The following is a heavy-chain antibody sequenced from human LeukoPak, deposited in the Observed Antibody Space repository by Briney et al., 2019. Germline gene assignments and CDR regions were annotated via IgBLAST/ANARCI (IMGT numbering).Heavy chain of an antibody. CDR3: ARGERIVVVNPPCDWFDP. CDR1: GFTFSSYS. V-gene: IGHV3-48*04. D-gene: IGHD3-22*01. J-gene: IGHJ5*02. Sequence: GGSLRLSCAASGFTFSSYSMNWVRQAPGKGLEWVPYIGTSSSPIYYVDSVKGRFTISRDNAKNSLYLQMNSLRAEDTAVYYCARGERIVVVNPPCDWFDPWGQGTLVTVSS. CDR2: IGTSSSPI.